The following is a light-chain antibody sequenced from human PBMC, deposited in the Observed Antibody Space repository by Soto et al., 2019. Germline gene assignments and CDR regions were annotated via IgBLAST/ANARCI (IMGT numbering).Light chain of an antibody. V-gene: IGKV1-9*01. Sequence: DIQLTQSPSFLADSVGVRVPIASRASQEIKSYLAWYQQKPGKAPKLLIYPASTLQSGVPSRFSGSGSGTEFTLTITSLQPEDFATYHCQQVNDYPITFGQGTPLE. CDR1: QEIKSY. CDR3: QQVNDYPIT. CDR2: PAS. J-gene: IGKJ5*01.